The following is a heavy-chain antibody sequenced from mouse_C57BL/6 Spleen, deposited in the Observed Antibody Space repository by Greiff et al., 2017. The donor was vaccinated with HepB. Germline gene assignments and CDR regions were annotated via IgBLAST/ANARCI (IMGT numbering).Heavy chain of an antibody. Sequence: VQLQQPGAELVMPGASVKLSCKASGYTFTSYWMHWVKQRPGQGLEWIGEIDPSDSYTNYNQKFKGKSTLTVDKSSSTAYMQLSSLTSEDSAVYDCASRVTTDWFAYWGQGTLVTVSA. CDR1: GYTFTSYW. CDR3: ASRVTTDWFAY. V-gene: IGHV1-69*01. J-gene: IGHJ3*01. D-gene: IGHD2-2*01. CDR2: IDPSDSYT.